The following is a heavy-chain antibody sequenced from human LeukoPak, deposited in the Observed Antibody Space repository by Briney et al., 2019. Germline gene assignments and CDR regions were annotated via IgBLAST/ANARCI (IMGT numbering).Heavy chain of an antibody. Sequence: PGGSLRLSCAASGFTFSSYSMNWVRQAPGKGLEWVSAISGSGGSTYYADSVKGRFTISRDNSKNTLYLQMNSLRAEDTAVYYCAKHRIVGARPLDYWGQGTLVTVSS. CDR3: AKHRIVGARPLDY. V-gene: IGHV3-23*01. D-gene: IGHD1-26*01. CDR2: ISGSGGST. J-gene: IGHJ4*02. CDR1: GFTFSSYS.